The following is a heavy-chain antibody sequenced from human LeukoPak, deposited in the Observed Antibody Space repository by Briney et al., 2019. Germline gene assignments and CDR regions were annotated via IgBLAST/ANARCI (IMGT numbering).Heavy chain of an antibody. V-gene: IGHV3-11*04. CDR3: ARGSSVYYYDSRAFDI. CDR2: ISSSGSTI. CDR1: GFTFSDYY. Sequence: GGSLRLSCAASGFTFSDYYMSWIRQAPGKGLEWVSYISSSGSTIYYADSVKGRFTISRDSAKNSLYLQMNSLRAEDTAVFYCARGSSVYYYDSRAFDIWGQGTMVTVSS. J-gene: IGHJ3*02. D-gene: IGHD3-22*01.